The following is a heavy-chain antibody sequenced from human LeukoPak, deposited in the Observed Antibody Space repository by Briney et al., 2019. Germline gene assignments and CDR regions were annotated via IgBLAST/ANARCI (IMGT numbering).Heavy chain of an antibody. V-gene: IGHV5-51*01. CDR3: ARLSYDSSGYYYGYFDY. CDR2: IYPGDSDT. D-gene: IGHD3-22*01. Sequence: GESLKISCKGSGYSFTSYWIGWVRQMPGKGLERMGIIYPGDSDTRYSPSFQGQVTISADKSISTAYLQWSSLKASDTAMYYCARLSYDSSGYYYGYFDYWGQGTLVTVSS. CDR1: GYSFTSYW. J-gene: IGHJ4*02.